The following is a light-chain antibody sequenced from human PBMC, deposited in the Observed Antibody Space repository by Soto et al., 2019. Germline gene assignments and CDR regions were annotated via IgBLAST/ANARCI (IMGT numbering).Light chain of an antibody. J-gene: IGKJ1*01. CDR3: QQTFSTPWT. Sequence: DVQMTQSPSSLSASVGDRITLTCRASQTIHSYLHWYQFKPGKAPQLLIQSASSLHSGVPSRVSGSGSGTHFTLIISSLQPEDSATYYCQQTFSTPWTFGQGTKVEIK. CDR2: SAS. CDR1: QTIHSY. V-gene: IGKV1-39*01.